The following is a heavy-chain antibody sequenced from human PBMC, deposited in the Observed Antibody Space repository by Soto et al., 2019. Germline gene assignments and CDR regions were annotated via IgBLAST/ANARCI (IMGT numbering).Heavy chain of an antibody. CDR2: IYYRGST. D-gene: IGHD4-17*01. Sequence: PRTVSGGTSINVGGYWSFIRKHPGKGLEWIGYIYYRGSTYYNPSIKSRVTISVDTSKNQFSLKLSSVTAADSAVYYCASLYGDYQDDFDYWGQGTLVTVSS. J-gene: IGHJ4*02. V-gene: IGHV4-31*02. CDR3: ASLYGDYQDDFDY. CDR1: GGTSINVGGY.